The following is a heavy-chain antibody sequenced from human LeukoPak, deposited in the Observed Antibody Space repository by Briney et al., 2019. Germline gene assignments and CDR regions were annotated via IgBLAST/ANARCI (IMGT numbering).Heavy chain of an antibody. V-gene: IGHV3-30*01. CDR1: GFTFSSYA. Sequence: PGGSLRLSCAASGFTFSSYAMHWVRQAPGKGLEWVAVISYDGSNKYYADSVKGRFTISRDNSKNTLYLQMNSLRAEDTAVYYYAREAPMVRGGLDYWGQGTLVTVSS. CDR2: ISYDGSNK. D-gene: IGHD3-10*01. CDR3: AREAPMVRGGLDY. J-gene: IGHJ4*02.